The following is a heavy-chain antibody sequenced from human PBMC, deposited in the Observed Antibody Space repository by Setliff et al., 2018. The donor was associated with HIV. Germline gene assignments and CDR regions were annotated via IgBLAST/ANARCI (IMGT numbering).Heavy chain of an antibody. V-gene: IGHV1-18*04. J-gene: IGHJ1*01. CDR2: ISVYNGNT. D-gene: IGHD3-22*01. CDR1: GYTFTGHY. CDR3: VREQDSPSF. Sequence: ASVKVSCKASGYTFTGHYMHWVRQAPGQGLEWVGWISVYNGNTKFAQKFEGRVTLTTDTSTNTAYMEMRSLISDDTVTYYCVREQDSPSFWGQGTLVTVSS.